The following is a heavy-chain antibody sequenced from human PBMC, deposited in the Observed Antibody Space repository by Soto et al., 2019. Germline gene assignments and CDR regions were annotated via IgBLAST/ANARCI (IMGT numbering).Heavy chain of an antibody. V-gene: IGHV3-30*03. CDR2: ISYDGSNK. CDR3: VPGGSSIADAFDI. CDR1: GFTFSSYG. Sequence: QVQLVESGGGVVQPGRSLRLSCAASGFTFSSYGMHWVRQAPGKGLEWVAVISYDGSNKYYADSVKGRFTISRDNSKNTLYLQMNSLRAEDTAVYYCVPGGSSIADAFDIWGQGTMVTVSS. D-gene: IGHD1-26*01. J-gene: IGHJ3*02.